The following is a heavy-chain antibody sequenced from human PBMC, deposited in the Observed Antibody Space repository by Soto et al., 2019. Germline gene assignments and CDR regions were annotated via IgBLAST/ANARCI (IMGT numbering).Heavy chain of an antibody. CDR2: IYYSGST. CDR1: GGSISSGGYY. J-gene: IGHJ4*02. Sequence: SETLSLTCTVSGGSISSGGYYWSWIRQHPGKGLEWTGYIYYSGSTYYNPSLKSRVTISVDTSKNQFSLKLSSVTAADTAVYYCARVVVITRFFDYWGQGTLVTVSS. V-gene: IGHV4-31*03. CDR3: ARVVVITRFFDY. D-gene: IGHD3-22*01.